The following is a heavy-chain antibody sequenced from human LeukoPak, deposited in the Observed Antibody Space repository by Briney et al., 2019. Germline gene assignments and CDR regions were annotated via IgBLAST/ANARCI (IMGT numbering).Heavy chain of an antibody. CDR1: GYTFTGYY. D-gene: IGHD6-6*01. Sequence: GASVKVSCKAFGYTFTGYYMHWVRQAPGQGLEWMGRINPNSGGTNYAQKFQGRVTMTRDTSISTAYMELSRLRSDDTAVYYCARAGLARQARGNLRFDYWGQGTLVTVSS. J-gene: IGHJ4*02. V-gene: IGHV1-2*06. CDR3: ARAGLARQARGNLRFDY. CDR2: INPNSGGT.